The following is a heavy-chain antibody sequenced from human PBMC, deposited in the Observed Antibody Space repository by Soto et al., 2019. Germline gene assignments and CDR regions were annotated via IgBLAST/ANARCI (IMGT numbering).Heavy chain of an antibody. CDR1: GFTFSSYE. J-gene: IGHJ3*02. CDR2: ITSGGTT. V-gene: IGHV3-48*03. D-gene: IGHD5-12*01. Sequence: GGSLRLSCAASGFTFSSYEMDWVRQAPGKGLERVAHITSGGTTMYADSVKGRFTISRDNAGNSLHLQMESLRAEDTALYYCTKEKSAMYSGYDAFEIWGRGTMVTVSS. CDR3: TKEKSAMYSGYDAFEI.